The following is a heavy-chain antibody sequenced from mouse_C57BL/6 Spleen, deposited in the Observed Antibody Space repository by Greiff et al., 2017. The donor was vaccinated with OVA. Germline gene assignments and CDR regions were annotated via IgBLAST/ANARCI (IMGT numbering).Heavy chain of an antibody. J-gene: IGHJ4*01. CDR2: IKPGSGGT. CDR3: ARGNDYDGYAMDY. D-gene: IGHD2-4*01. V-gene: IGHV1-54*01. Sequence: VQLQQSGAELVRPGTSVKVSCKASGYAFTNYLIEWVKQRPGQGLEWIGVIKPGSGGTNYNEKFKGKATLTADKSSSTAYMQLSSLTSEDSAVYFCARGNDYDGYAMDYWGQGTSVTVSS. CDR1: GYAFTNYL.